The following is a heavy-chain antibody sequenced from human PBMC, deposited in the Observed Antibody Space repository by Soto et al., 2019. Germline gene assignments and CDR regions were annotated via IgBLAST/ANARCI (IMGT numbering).Heavy chain of an antibody. Sequence: QVQLQESGPGLVKPSGTLSLTCAVSGGSIISSNWWSWFLQPQGKGLEWIGEIYHSGSTNYNPSLKSRGTISVDKSKNQFSLKLSSGTAADTAVDYCARDELRSFDYWGQGTMVTVSS. CDR2: IYHSGST. CDR3: ARDELRSFDY. CDR1: GGSIISSNW. J-gene: IGHJ4*02. D-gene: IGHD1-26*01. V-gene: IGHV4-4*02.